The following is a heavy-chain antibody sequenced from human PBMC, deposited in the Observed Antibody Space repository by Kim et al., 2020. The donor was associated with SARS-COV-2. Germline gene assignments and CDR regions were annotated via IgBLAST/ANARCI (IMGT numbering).Heavy chain of an antibody. V-gene: IGHV1-3*01. Sequence: FQGRVTITRDPSASKAYMELSSLRSEDTAVYYCARRGLLQYYYYGMDVWGQGTTVTVSS. J-gene: IGHJ6*02. D-gene: IGHD2-21*02. CDR3: ARRGLLQYYYYGMDV.